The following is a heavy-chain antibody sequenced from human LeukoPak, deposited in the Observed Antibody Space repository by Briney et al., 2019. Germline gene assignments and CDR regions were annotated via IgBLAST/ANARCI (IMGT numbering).Heavy chain of an antibody. D-gene: IGHD5-18*01. J-gene: IGHJ4*02. CDR2: IYYSGIT. Sequence: SETLSLTCTVSSGSISSYYWSWIRQPPRKGLEWIGYIYYSGITEYSPSLKGRVTISVETPKNQFSLRLSSVTAADAAVYYCARHAADTVMLDNWGQGTLVTVSS. V-gene: IGHV4-59*08. CDR1: SGSISSYY. CDR3: ARHAADTVMLDN.